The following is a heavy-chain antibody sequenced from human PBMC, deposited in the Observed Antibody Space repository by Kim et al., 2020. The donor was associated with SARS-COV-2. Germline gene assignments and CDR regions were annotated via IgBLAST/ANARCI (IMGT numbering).Heavy chain of an antibody. V-gene: IGHV3-9*01. CDR2: ISWNSGSL. Sequence: GGSLRLSCAASGFTFDDYAMHWVRQAPGKGLEWVSGISWNSGSLGYADSVKGRFTISRDNAKNSLYLQMNSLRAEDTALYYCATLGQWLVQNYYYYGMDVWGQGTTVTVSS. CDR1: GFTFDDYA. D-gene: IGHD6-19*01. J-gene: IGHJ6*02. CDR3: ATLGQWLVQNYYYYGMDV.